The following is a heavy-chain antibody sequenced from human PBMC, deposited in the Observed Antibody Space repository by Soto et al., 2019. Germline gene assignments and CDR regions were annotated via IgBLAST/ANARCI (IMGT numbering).Heavy chain of an antibody. CDR3: ARDTDDLTDYFDY. CDR2: IYHSGST. J-gene: IGHJ4*02. V-gene: IGHV4-38-2*02. CDR1: GYSISSGYY. Sequence: PSETLSLTCAVSGYSISSGYYWGWIRQPPGKGLEWIGSIYHSGSTYYNPSLKSRVTISVDTSKNQFSLKLSSVTAADTAVYYCARDTDDLTDYFDYWGQGTLVTVSS. D-gene: IGHD3-3*01.